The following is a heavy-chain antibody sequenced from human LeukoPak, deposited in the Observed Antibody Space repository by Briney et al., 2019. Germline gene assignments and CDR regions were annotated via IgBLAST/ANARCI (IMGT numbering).Heavy chain of an antibody. CDR3: TRGVGQQLIPPDY. J-gene: IGHJ4*02. D-gene: IGHD6-13*01. V-gene: IGHV3-49*03. Sequence: PGGSLRLSCAASGFTFSDYYMSWIRQAPGKGLEWVGFIRSKTYGGTTGYAASVKDTFTISRDDSKSVVYLQMNSLKTEDTAFYYCTRGVGQQLIPPDYWGQGTLVTVSS. CDR1: GFTFSDYY. CDR2: IRSKTYGGTT.